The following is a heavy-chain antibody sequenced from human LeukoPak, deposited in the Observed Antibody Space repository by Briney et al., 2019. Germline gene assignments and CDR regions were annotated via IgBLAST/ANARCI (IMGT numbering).Heavy chain of an antibody. J-gene: IGHJ4*02. CDR3: ARSVSGYQHFDY. CDR1: GGSISHYY. V-gene: IGHV4-59*01. D-gene: IGHD2-2*01. Sequence: SETLSLTCTVSGGSISHYYWSWIRQPPGKGLEWIGYIYYSGNTNYNPSLKSRVTISVDTSKEQFSLKLSSVTAADTAVYYCARSVSGYQHFDYWGQGTLVTVSS. CDR2: IYYSGNT.